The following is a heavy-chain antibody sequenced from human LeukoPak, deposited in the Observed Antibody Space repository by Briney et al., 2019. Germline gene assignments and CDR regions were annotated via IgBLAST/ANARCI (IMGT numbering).Heavy chain of an antibody. D-gene: IGHD6-25*01. Sequence: GGSLRLSCEASGFTFSSNAMSWVRQAPGKGLEWVSALSGGGDSTYYADSVKGRFTISRDNSNNAQYLKMSSLRAEDTAVYYCTKRPFSGYFDYWGQGTLVTVSS. V-gene: IGHV3-23*01. CDR3: TKRPFSGYFDY. J-gene: IGHJ4*02. CDR1: GFTFSSNA. CDR2: LSGGGDST.